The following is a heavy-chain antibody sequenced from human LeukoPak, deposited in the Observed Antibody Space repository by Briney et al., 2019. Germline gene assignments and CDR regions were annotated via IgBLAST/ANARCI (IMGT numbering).Heavy chain of an antibody. Sequence: SETLSLTCTVSGGSISSYSYYWGWIRQPPGKGLEWIGSMYHNGSTYYNPSLKSRVTISVDTSKNQFSLKLSSVTAADTAVYYCARAGPVVRGARVYYYYYYMDVWGKGTTVTVSS. CDR3: ARAGPVVRGARVYYYYYYMDV. CDR2: MYHNGST. J-gene: IGHJ6*03. V-gene: IGHV4-39*07. CDR1: GGSISSYSYY. D-gene: IGHD3-10*01.